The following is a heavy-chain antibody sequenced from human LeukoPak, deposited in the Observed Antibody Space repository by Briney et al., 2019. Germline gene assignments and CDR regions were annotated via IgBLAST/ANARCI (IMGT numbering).Heavy chain of an antibody. V-gene: IGHV4-59*08. CDR3: ARHEVVPAAGLGYYYYGMDV. D-gene: IGHD2-2*01. CDR1: GGSISSYY. CDR2: IYYSGST. J-gene: IGHJ6*02. Sequence: SETLSLTCTVSGGSISSYYWSWIRQPPGKGLEWIGYIYYSGSTNYNPSLKSRVTISVDTSKNQFSLKLSSVTAADTAVYYCARHEVVPAAGLGYYYYGMDVWGQGTTVTVSS.